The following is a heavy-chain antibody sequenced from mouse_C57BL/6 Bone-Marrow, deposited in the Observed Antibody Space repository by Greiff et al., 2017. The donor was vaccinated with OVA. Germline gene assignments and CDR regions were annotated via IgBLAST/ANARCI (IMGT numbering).Heavy chain of an antibody. V-gene: IGHV10-1*01. J-gene: IGHJ3*01. CDR1: GFSFNTYA. D-gene: IGHD2-1*01. CDR3: NYGNYGLFAY. CDR2: IRSKSNNYAT. Sequence: EVQVVESGGGLVQPKGSLKLSCAASGFSFNTYAMNWVRQAPGKGLEWVARIRSKSNNYATYYADSVKDRFTISRDDSESMLYLQMNNLKTEDTAMYYCNYGNYGLFAYWGQGTLVTVSA.